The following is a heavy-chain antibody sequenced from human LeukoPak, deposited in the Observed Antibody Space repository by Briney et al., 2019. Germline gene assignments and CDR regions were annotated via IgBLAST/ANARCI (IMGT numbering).Heavy chain of an antibody. CDR3: VRGTATVTTGDY. J-gene: IGHJ4*02. D-gene: IGHD4-17*01. CDR1: GGSISSGGYY. CDR2: ISYSGST. Sequence: SQTLSLTCTVSGGSISSGGYYWSWIRQHPGKGLEWIGYISYSGSTYYTPSPKSRVTISVDTSKNQFSLNLSSVTAADTAVYYCVRGTATVTTGDYWGQGTLVTVSS. V-gene: IGHV4-31*03.